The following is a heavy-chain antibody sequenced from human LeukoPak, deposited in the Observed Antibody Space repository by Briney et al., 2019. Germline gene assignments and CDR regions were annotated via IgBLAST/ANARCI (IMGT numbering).Heavy chain of an antibody. D-gene: IGHD4-17*01. J-gene: IGHJ4*02. V-gene: IGHV3-9*01. Sequence: GGSLRLSCAASGFTFDDYAMHWVRQAPGKGLEWVSGISWNSGSIGYADSVKGRFTISRDNAKNSLYLQMNSLRAEDTALYYCARTGYGDSLDYWGQGTLVTVSS. CDR1: GFTFDDYA. CDR2: ISWNSGSI. CDR3: ARTGYGDSLDY.